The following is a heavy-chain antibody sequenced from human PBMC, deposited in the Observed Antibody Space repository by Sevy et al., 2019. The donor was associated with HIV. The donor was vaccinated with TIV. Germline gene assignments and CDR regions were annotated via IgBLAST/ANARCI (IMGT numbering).Heavy chain of an antibody. CDR2: ISAYSGDT. D-gene: IGHD3-16*01. CDR3: AGDKAQGVGINPGRKWGGVDY. V-gene: IGHV1-18*01. CDR1: GYTFKTYG. J-gene: IGHJ4*02. Sequence: ASVKVSCKTFGYTFKTYGISWVRQAPGQGLEWMGWISAYSGDTNFAQKFQGRVTMTTDTSTSTAYMELSSLRSDETAVYFCAGDKAQGVGINPGRKWGGVDYWGQGTVVTVSS.